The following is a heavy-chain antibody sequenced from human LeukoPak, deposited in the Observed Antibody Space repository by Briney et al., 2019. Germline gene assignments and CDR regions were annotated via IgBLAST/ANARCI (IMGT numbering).Heavy chain of an antibody. J-gene: IGHJ3*02. CDR3: AREGWEPDDAFDI. CDR2: INGSGGRT. D-gene: IGHD1-26*01. V-gene: IGHV3-23*01. CDR1: GFTFSSYA. Sequence: GGSLRLSCAASGFTFSSYAMSWVRQAPGKGLEWVSDINGSGGRTYYADSVKGRFTISRDNAKNSVYLQMNSLRAEDTAVYYCAREGWEPDDAFDIWGQGTMVTVSS.